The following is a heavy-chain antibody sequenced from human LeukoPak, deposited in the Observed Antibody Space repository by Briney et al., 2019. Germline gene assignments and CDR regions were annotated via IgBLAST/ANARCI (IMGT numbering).Heavy chain of an antibody. CDR3: ARDPYSGTYGDTYYYYMDV. CDR1: GFTFSSYE. CDR2: ISGSGRTI. V-gene: IGHV3-48*03. Sequence: GGSLRLSCAASGFTFSSYEMNWVRQAPGKGLEWVSYISGSGRTIYYANSVKGRFTISRDNARNSLYLQMNSLRAEDTAVYYCARDPYSGTYGDTYYYYMDVWGKGTTVTISS. D-gene: IGHD1-26*01. J-gene: IGHJ6*03.